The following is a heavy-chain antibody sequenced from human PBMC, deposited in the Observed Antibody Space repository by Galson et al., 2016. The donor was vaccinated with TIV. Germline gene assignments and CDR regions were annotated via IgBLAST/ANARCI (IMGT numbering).Heavy chain of an antibody. CDR1: GYTFSGYN. CDR2: IIPNSGGT. J-gene: IGHJ4*02. D-gene: IGHD3-16*01. Sequence: SVKVSCKASGYTFSGYNLHWVRQAPGQGLEWMGRIIPNSGGTNYAQKFKGRITMTRDTSNNTTYMELRRLRSDDTAIYYCAKVREDWGQGPLVSVPS. CDR3: AKVRED. V-gene: IGHV1-2*06.